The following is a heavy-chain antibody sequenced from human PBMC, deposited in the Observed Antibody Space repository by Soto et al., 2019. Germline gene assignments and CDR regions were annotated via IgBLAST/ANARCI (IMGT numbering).Heavy chain of an antibody. CDR2: ISGSGGST. Sequence: VQLLESGGGLVQPGGSLRLSCAASGFTFSSYAMSWVRQAPGKGLEWVSAISGSGGSTYYADSVKGRFTISRDNSKNTLYLQMNSLRAEDTAVYYCAKDPPHFWSGTYNWFDPWGQGTLVTVSS. CDR1: GFTFSSYA. CDR3: AKDPPHFWSGTYNWFDP. V-gene: IGHV3-23*01. D-gene: IGHD3-3*02. J-gene: IGHJ5*02.